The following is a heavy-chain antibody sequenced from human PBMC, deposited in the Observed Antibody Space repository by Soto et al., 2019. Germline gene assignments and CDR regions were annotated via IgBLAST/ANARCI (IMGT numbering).Heavy chain of an antibody. J-gene: IGHJ4*02. CDR3: AKETDYVGPPTFGY. Sequence: PGGSLRLSCAASGFTFSSYGMHWVRQAPGKGLEWVAVISYDGSNKYYADSVKGRFTISRDNSKNTLYLQMNSLRAEDTAVYYCAKETDYVGPPTFGYWGQGTLVTVSS. D-gene: IGHD4-17*01. CDR1: GFTFSSYG. CDR2: ISYDGSNK. V-gene: IGHV3-30*18.